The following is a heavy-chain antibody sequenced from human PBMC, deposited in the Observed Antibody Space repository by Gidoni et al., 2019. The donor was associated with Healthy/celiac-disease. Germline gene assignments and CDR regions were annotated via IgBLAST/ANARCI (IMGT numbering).Heavy chain of an antibody. D-gene: IGHD6-19*01. CDR1: GFTFSSYS. V-gene: IGHV3-21*01. J-gene: IGHJ4*02. Sequence: EVQLVESGGGLVKPGGSLRLSCAASGFTFSSYSMNWVRQAPGKGLEWVSSISSSSSYIYYADSGKGRFTISRDNAKNSLYLQMNSLRAEDTAVYYCASGSSGWYHNYWGQGTLVTVSS. CDR3: ASGSSGWYHNY. CDR2: ISSSSSYI.